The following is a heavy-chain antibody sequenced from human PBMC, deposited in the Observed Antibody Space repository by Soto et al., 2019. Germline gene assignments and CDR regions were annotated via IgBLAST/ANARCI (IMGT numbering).Heavy chain of an antibody. CDR1: GFTFSSYG. D-gene: IGHD2-2*02. Sequence: GESLRLSCAASGFTFSSYGMHWVRQAPGKVLEWVAVISYDGSNKYYADSVKGRFTIYRDNSKNTLYLQMNSLRAEDTAVYYCAREDRDIVVVPAAILPDYWGQGTLVTVSS. CDR3: AREDRDIVVVPAAILPDY. CDR2: ISYDGSNK. J-gene: IGHJ4*02. V-gene: IGHV3-30*19.